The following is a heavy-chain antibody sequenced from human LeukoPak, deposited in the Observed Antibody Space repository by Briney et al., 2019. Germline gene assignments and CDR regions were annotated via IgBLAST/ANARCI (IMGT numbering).Heavy chain of an antibody. D-gene: IGHD2-15*01. CDR1: GGTFSSYA. Sequence: GASVKVSCKASGGTFSSYAISWVRQAPGQGLEWMGRIIPILGIANYAQKFQGRVTITADKSTSTAYMELSSLRSEDTAVYYCAREDGEVVVAEGWFDPWGQGTLVTVSS. CDR2: IIPILGIA. V-gene: IGHV1-69*04. CDR3: AREDGEVVVAEGWFDP. J-gene: IGHJ5*02.